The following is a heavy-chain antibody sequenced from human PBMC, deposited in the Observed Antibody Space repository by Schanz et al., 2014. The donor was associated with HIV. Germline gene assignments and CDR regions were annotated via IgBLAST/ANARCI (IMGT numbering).Heavy chain of an antibody. Sequence: VQLVESGGGVVQPGRSLRLSCVASGFSFDSFGMHWVRQTPGKGLEWVSTISASGGSTYYADSVLARFTISRDNSKNTLYLQMNSLGAEDTAVYYCAKVAIHSSGWLPFDYWGQGTLVTVSS. CDR3: AKVAIHSSGWLPFDY. V-gene: IGHV3-23*04. J-gene: IGHJ4*02. D-gene: IGHD6-19*01. CDR1: GFSFDSFG. CDR2: ISASGGST.